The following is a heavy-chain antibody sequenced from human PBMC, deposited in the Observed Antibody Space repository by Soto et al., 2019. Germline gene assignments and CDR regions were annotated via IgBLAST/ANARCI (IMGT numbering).Heavy chain of an antibody. Sequence: VKVYCQAFGYTFTTYATRWVRQAPGQRLGWMGWINAANGNTKYSQKFQGRVTITRDTSASTAYMELSSLRSEDTAVYYCARAPSWYIFDYWGQGTLVTVSS. J-gene: IGHJ4*02. CDR2: INAANGNT. D-gene: IGHD6-13*01. CDR1: GYTFTTYA. CDR3: ARAPSWYIFDY. V-gene: IGHV1-3*01.